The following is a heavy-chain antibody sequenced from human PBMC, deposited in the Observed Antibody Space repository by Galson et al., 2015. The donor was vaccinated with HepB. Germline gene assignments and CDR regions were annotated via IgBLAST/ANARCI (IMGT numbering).Heavy chain of an antibody. CDR3: ANGLGTLGY. J-gene: IGHJ4*02. CDR2: ISGTGGST. D-gene: IGHD7-27*01. CDR1: GFTFSSYA. Sequence: SLRLSCAASGFTFSSYAMTWVYQAPGKGLEWVSAISGTGGSTYYADSVKGRFTISRDNSKNTLYLQMNSLRAEDTAVYYCANGLGTLGYWGQGTLVTVSS. V-gene: IGHV3-23*01.